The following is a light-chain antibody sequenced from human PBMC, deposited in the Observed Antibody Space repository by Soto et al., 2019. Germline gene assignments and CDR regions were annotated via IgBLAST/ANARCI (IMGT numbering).Light chain of an antibody. CDR1: QSVLYTSNSNKY. J-gene: IGKJ5*01. Sequence: DIVMTQSPDSLAVHLRQMAAINCKSSQSVLYTSNSNKYLAWYQQKPGQPPKXVIKWASTRESGVPDRFSGSGSETDFTLTISSLPAEDVEVYYCQQYSSTTITFGQGTRLEIK. V-gene: IGKV4-1*01. CDR2: WAS. CDR3: QQYSSTTIT.